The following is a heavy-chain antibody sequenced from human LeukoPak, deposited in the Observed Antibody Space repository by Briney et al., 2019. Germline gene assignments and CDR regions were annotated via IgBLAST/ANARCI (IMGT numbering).Heavy chain of an antibody. D-gene: IGHD1-26*01. CDR1: GGTFSSYA. Sequence: SVKVSCKASGGTFSSYAISWVRQAPGQGREWMGGIIPIFGTANYAQKFQGRVTITTDESTSTAYMELSSLRSEDTAVYYCARGGGSYYGYYYYYMDVWGKGTTVTVSS. CDR2: IIPIFGTA. V-gene: IGHV1-69*05. J-gene: IGHJ6*03. CDR3: ARGGGSYYGYYYYYMDV.